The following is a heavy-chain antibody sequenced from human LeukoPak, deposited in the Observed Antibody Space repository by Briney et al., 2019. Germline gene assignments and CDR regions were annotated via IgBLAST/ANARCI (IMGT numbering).Heavy chain of an antibody. Sequence: GASVKVSCKASGYTFTGYYMHWVRQAPGQGLERMGWINPNSGGTNYAQKFQGRVTMTRDTSISTAYMELSRLRSDDTAVYYCARDPFDFWSGYLYYYYGMDVWGQGTTVTVSS. CDR2: INPNSGGT. D-gene: IGHD3-3*01. CDR1: GYTFTGYY. CDR3: ARDPFDFWSGYLYYYYGMDV. V-gene: IGHV1-2*02. J-gene: IGHJ6*02.